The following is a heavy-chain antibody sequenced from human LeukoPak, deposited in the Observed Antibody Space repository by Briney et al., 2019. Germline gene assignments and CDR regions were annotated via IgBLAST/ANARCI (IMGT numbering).Heavy chain of an antibody. D-gene: IGHD2-2*01. CDR3: AGHGLYSTSWYVFFQH. Sequence: GESLKISCKGSGDSFTNYWIGWVRQMPGKGLEWVGVIYPGDSDTRYSPPFQGQVPISADNSISTAYLQWSSLQASDTAMYYCAGHGLYSTSWYVFFQHWGQGTPVTVSS. CDR1: GDSFTNYW. J-gene: IGHJ1*01. CDR2: IYPGDSDT. V-gene: IGHV5-51*01.